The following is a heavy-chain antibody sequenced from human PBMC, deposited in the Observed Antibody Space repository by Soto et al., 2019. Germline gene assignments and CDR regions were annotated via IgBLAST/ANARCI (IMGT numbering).Heavy chain of an antibody. D-gene: IGHD6-13*01. CDR2: ISGSGGST. Sequence: GGSLRLSCAASGFTFSSYAMSWVRQAPGKGLEWVSAISGSGGSTYYADSVKGRLTISRDNSKNTLYLQMNSLRAEDTAVYYCAKDLEGSSSWFDYWGQGTLVTVSS. CDR1: GFTFSSYA. CDR3: AKDLEGSSSWFDY. J-gene: IGHJ4*02. V-gene: IGHV3-23*01.